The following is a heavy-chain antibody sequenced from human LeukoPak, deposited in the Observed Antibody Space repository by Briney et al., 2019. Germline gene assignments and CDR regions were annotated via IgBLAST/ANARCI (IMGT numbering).Heavy chain of an antibody. CDR3: AREEHDYVWGSCRYYYYYGIDV. CDR2: LSFGGSNE. D-gene: IGHD3-16*02. J-gene: IGHJ6*02. Sequence: PGRSLRLSCAASGFTFSNYGMHWVRQSPGRGLEWVAFLSFGGSNEFYADSLKGRFTISRDNSKDTLYLQMDSLRAEDTALYYCAREEHDYVWGSCRYYYYYGIDVWGQGTTVTVSS. V-gene: IGHV3-30*03. CDR1: GFTFSNYG.